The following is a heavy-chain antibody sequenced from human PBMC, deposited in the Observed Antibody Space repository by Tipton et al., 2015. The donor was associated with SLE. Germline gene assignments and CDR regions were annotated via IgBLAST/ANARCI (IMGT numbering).Heavy chain of an antibody. CDR2: IWYDGSNK. V-gene: IGHV3-33*01. D-gene: IGHD6-6*01. CDR1: GITFSSYG. J-gene: IGHJ4*02. CDR3: AREGGQLVRGYLDY. Sequence: SLRLSCGTSGITFSSYGMHWVRQAPGKGLEWVAVIWYDGSNKYYADSVRGRFTISRDNSKDTLYLQMNSLRVEDTAVYYCAREGGQLVRGYLDYWGQGTLVIVSS.